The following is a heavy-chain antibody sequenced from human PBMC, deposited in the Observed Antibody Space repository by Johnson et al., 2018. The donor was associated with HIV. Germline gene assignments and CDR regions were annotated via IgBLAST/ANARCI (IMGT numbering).Heavy chain of an antibody. V-gene: IGHV3-66*01. D-gene: IGHD2-15*01. J-gene: IGHJ3*02. CDR1: GFTVSNTY. CDR2: LDTGGNT. Sequence: EVQLVESGGGLVQPGGSLRLSCAASGFTVSNTYMTWVRQAPGKGLEWVSGLDTGGNTYYADSVKGRFTISRDNSNNTLYVQMNGLRAEDTAVYYCATGSLVVVGGDGLLQLRDAFDIWGRGTKVTVSS. CDR3: ATGSLVVVGGDGLLQLRDAFDI.